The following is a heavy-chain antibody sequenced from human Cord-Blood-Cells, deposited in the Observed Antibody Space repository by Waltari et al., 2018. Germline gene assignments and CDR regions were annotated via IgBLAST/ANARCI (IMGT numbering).Heavy chain of an antibody. D-gene: IGHD6-13*01. CDR2: IYHSGST. J-gene: IGHJ4*02. CDR1: GYSISSGYY. CDR3: ARLKYSSRSFDY. Sequence: QVQLQESGPGLVKPSETLSLTCAVSGYSISSGYYWGWIRQPPGKGLEWIGSIYHSGSTYYNPSLKSRVTISVDTSKNQCSLKLSSVTAADTAVYYCARLKYSSRSFDYWGQGTLVTVSS. V-gene: IGHV4-38-2*01.